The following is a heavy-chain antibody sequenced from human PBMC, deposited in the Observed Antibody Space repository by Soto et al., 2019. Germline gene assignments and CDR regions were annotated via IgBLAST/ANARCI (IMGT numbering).Heavy chain of an antibody. CDR2: IYPGDSDI. J-gene: IGHJ3*02. D-gene: IGHD3-9*01. CDR1: GYSFTSYW. V-gene: IGHV5-51*01. Sequence: GESLKISCKGSGYSFTSYWIGWVRQMPGKGLEWMGIIYPGDSDISYSPSFQGQVIISADKSISTAYLQWSSLKASDTAMYYCAILSFYIHSDGYYNHHDAFDICSQGAMVTVSS. CDR3: AILSFYIHSDGYYNHHDAFDI.